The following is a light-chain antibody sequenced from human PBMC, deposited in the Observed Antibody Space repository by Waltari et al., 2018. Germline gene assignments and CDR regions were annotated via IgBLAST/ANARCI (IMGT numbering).Light chain of an antibody. CDR2: WAS. CDR1: QSVLYSSNNKNY. CDR3: QQYYSTLW. J-gene: IGKJ1*01. Sequence: DIVMTQSPDSLAVSLGERATINCKSSQSVLYSSNNKNYLAWYQQKPGQPPKLLIYWASTRESGVPDRFSGSGSGTDLTLTISSLQAEDVAVYYCQQYYSTLWFGQGTKVEIK. V-gene: IGKV4-1*01.